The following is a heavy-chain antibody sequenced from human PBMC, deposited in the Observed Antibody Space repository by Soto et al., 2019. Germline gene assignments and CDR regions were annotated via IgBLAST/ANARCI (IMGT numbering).Heavy chain of an antibody. V-gene: IGHV3-21*04. CDR1: GFTFSSYS. CDR2: ISSSSSYI. J-gene: IGHJ6*03. Sequence: PGGSLRLSCAASGFTFSSYSMNWVRQAPGKGLEWVSSISSSSSYIYYADSVKGRFTISRHNSKNTLYLQMNSLRAEDTAVYYCARGLARITMVRGVKGYYYYYMDVWGKGTTVTVSS. D-gene: IGHD3-10*01. CDR3: ARGLARITMVRGVKGYYYYYMDV.